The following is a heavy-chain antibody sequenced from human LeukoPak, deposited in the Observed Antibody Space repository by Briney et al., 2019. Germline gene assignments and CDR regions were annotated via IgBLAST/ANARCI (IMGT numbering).Heavy chain of an antibody. CDR3: ARGVMAAAGTRYFDY. D-gene: IGHD6-13*01. V-gene: IGHV4-39*07. J-gene: IGHJ4*02. CDR2: INYSGTT. CDR1: GGSISSSSYY. Sequence: PSETLSLTCTVSGGSISSSSYYWTWIRQPPGKGLEWIASINYSGTTYYNPSLKSRSIISADTSKNQFSLKLSSVTAADTAVYYCARGVMAAAGTRYFDYWGQGTLVTVSS.